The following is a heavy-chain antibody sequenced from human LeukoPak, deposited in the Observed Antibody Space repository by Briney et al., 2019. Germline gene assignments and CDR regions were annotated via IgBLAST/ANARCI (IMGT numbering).Heavy chain of an antibody. J-gene: IGHJ4*02. CDR2: INHTGST. D-gene: IGHD3-10*01. CDR1: GGAFSGYY. V-gene: IGHV4-34*01. CDR3: AQPAMVRGVINDY. Sequence: PSQTLSLTSAVYGGAFSGYYCGWIRQPPRKGLEWSGEINHTGSTNYNPSLKSRVTISLDTSTNQFSLKLSSVTAADTDVYSCAQPAMVRGVINDYWGQGPLVTVSS.